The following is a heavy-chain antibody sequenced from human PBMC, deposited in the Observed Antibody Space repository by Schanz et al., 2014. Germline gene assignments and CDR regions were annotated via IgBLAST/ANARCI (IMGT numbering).Heavy chain of an antibody. Sequence: EQVLESGGGFVQPGGSLRLSCAASGFTVSSNHMSWVRQAPGKGLEWVSVIYSGGSTYYADSVKGRFTISRDNSKNTLYLQMNSLRAEDTAVYYCARHGDNGRALSFDIWGQGTMVTVSS. CDR1: GFTVSSNH. J-gene: IGHJ3*02. CDR2: IYSGGST. CDR3: ARHGDNGRALSFDI. V-gene: IGHV3-66*04. D-gene: IGHD2-21*01.